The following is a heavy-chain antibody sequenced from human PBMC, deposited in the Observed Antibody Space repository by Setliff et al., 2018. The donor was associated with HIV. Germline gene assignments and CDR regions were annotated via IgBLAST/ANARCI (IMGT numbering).Heavy chain of an antibody. Sequence: SVKVSCKASGGTFSSYGISWVRQAPGQGLEWMGAIIPMFGTGFYAQKFQGRVTITTDESRTTSYMELSSLRFEDTAVYFCARDHPGIAYWGQGTMVTVSS. J-gene: IGHJ4*02. CDR3: ARDHPGIAY. CDR1: GGTFSSYG. CDR2: IIPMFGTG. V-gene: IGHV1-69*05.